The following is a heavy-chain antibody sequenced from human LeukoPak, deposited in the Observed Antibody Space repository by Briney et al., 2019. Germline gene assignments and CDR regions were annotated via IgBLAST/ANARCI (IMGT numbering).Heavy chain of an antibody. Sequence: GGSLRLSCAASGFTFSSYAMSWVRQAPGKGLEWVSSISGSGGSTYYADSVKGRFTISRDNSKNTLYLQMNSLRAEDTAVYYCAKHKYGDGRAFDIWGPGTMVIVSS. CDR2: ISGSGGST. CDR3: AKHKYGDGRAFDI. CDR1: GFTFSSYA. D-gene: IGHD4-17*01. J-gene: IGHJ3*02. V-gene: IGHV3-23*01.